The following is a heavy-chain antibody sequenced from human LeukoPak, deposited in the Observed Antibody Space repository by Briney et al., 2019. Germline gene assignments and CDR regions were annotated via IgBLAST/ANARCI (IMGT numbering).Heavy chain of an antibody. V-gene: IGHV3-48*01. CDR3: AKDLSGSIGGY. CDR1: GFTFSSYS. CDR2: ISSSSSTI. D-gene: IGHD3-16*01. J-gene: IGHJ4*02. Sequence: GGSLRLSCAASGFTFSSYSMNWVRQAPGKGLEWVSYISSSSSTIYYADSVKGRFTISRDNSKNTLYPQMNSLRAEDTAVYYCAKDLSGSIGGYWGQGTLVTVSS.